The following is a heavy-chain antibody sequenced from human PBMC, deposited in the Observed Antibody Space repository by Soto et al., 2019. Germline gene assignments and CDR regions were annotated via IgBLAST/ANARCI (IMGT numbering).Heavy chain of an antibody. V-gene: IGHV3-30-3*01. CDR2: ISYDGSDK. J-gene: IGHJ4*02. D-gene: IGHD2-15*01. Sequence: GGSLRLSCAASGFTFSRYAMHWVRQAPGKGLEWVAVISYDGSDKYYADSVKGRLTIPRDNCKNTLYLQMNSLRAEDTAVYYCARVRDIVVVVAATLGDFDYWGQGTLVTVSS. CDR1: GFTFSRYA. CDR3: ARVRDIVVVVAATLGDFDY.